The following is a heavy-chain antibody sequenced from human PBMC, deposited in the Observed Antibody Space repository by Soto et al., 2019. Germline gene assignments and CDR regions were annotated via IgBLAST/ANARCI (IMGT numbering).Heavy chain of an antibody. CDR2: IIPILGMS. J-gene: IGHJ4*02. Sequence: QVHLLQSGAEMKKPGSSVKVSCTAFGGTFTSYTFNWVRQAPGQRLEWMGRIIPILGMSSSAHNFQGRLTMIADKSTNTSYMVLSSLTSDDTAIYYCARSYGSRSRPFDYWGQGTLVTVSS. CDR3: ARSYGSRSRPFDY. CDR1: GGTFTSYT. V-gene: IGHV1-69*02. D-gene: IGHD3-10*01.